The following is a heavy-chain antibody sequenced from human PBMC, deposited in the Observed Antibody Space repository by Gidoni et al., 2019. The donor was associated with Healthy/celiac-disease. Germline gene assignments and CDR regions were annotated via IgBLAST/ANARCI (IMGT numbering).Heavy chain of an antibody. V-gene: IGHV4-31*03. Sequence: QVQLQESGPGLVKPSPTLSLTCTVSGGSISSGGYYWSWIRQHPGKGLEWIGYIYYRGSTYYNPSLKSRVTISVDTSKNQFSLKLSSVTAADTAVYYCARGFAPYNWFDPWGQGTLVTVSS. CDR3: ARGFAPYNWFDP. CDR2: IYYRGST. J-gene: IGHJ5*02. D-gene: IGHD3-16*01. CDR1: GGSISSGGYY.